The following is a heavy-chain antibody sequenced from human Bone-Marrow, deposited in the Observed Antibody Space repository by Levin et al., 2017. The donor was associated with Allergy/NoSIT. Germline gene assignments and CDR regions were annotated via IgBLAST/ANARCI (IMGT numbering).Heavy chain of an antibody. J-gene: IGHJ6*02. CDR1: GFTFSNAW. CDR3: TTDSEVKGTAMVTMARPSYYYYYGMDV. D-gene: IGHD5-18*01. CDR2: IKSKTDGGTT. V-gene: IGHV3-15*01. Sequence: GESLKISCAASGFTFSNAWMSWVRQAPGKGLEWVGRIKSKTDGGTTDYAAPVKGRFTISRDDSKNTLYLQMNSLKTEDTAVYYCTTDSEVKGTAMVTMARPSYYYYYGMDVWGQGTTVTVSS.